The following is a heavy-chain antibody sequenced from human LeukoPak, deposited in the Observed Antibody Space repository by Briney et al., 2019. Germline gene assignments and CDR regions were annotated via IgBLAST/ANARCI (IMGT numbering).Heavy chain of an antibody. CDR3: ARVVSANYYHYIDV. V-gene: IGHV4-34*01. D-gene: IGHD2-21*01. J-gene: IGHJ6*03. CDR2: INHSGST. CDR1: GGSFSGYY. Sequence: SETLSLTCAVYGGSFSGYYWSWIRQPPGKGLEWIGEINHSGSTNYNPSLKSRVTISVDTSKNQFSLKLSSVTAADTAVYYCARVVSANYYHYIDVWGKGTTITVSS.